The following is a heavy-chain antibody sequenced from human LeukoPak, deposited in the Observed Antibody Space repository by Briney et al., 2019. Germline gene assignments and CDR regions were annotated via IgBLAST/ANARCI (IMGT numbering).Heavy chain of an antibody. V-gene: IGHV3-74*01. CDR3: ARAPSEIGGYYPEYFRH. J-gene: IGHJ1*01. Sequence: GGSLRLSCAASGFTFSSYWMHWVRQAPGKGLVWVSRIKSDGSTNYADSVKGRFTISRGNAKNTVSLQMNSLRAEDTGVYFCARAPSEIGGYYPEYFRHWGQGTLVTVSS. D-gene: IGHD3-22*01. CDR2: IKSDGST. CDR1: GFTFSSYW.